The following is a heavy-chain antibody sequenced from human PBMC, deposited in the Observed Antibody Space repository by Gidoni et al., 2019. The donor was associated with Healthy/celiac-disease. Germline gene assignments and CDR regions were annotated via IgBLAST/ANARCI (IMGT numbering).Heavy chain of an antibody. CDR2: IYRGGST. CDR1: GFTVRSNY. D-gene: IGHD6-6*01. CDR3: AGNRGEQLANHDAFDI. Sequence: EVQLVESGGGVSQPGGSRRLSCAASGFTVRSNYMSWVRQAPGKGLEWVSVIYRGGSTYYADSVKGRFTISRDNSKNTLYLQMNRLSAEDTAVYYCAGNRGEQLANHDAFDIWGQGTMVTVSS. V-gene: IGHV3-53*01. J-gene: IGHJ3*02.